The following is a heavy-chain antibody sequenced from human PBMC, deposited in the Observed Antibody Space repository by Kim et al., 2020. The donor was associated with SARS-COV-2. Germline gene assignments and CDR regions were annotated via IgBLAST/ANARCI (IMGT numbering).Heavy chain of an antibody. CDR1: GFTFSSYS. CDR2: ISSSSRTI. CDR3: ARGTGYCSGGSCYGGPFDY. J-gene: IGHJ4*02. V-gene: IGHV3-48*02. Sequence: GGSLRLSCAASGFTFSSYSMNWGRQAPGKGLEWVSYISSSSRTIYYADSVQGRFTISRENAKNSLYLQMNSLRDEDTAVYFCARGTGYCSGGSCYGGPFDYWGQGTLVTVSS. D-gene: IGHD2-15*01.